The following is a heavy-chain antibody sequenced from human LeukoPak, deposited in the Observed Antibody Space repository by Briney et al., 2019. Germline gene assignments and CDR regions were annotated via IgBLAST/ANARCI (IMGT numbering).Heavy chain of an antibody. CDR3: ARDPITMIVVVTYYFDY. J-gene: IGHJ4*02. CDR2: TSYDGSNK. Sequence: GGSLRLSCSASGFTFSSYAMHWVRQAPGKGLEWVAVTSYDGSNKYYADSVKGRFTISRDNSKNTLYLQMNSLRAEDTAVYYCARDPITMIVVVTYYFDYWGQGTLVTVSS. CDR1: GFTFSSYA. D-gene: IGHD3-22*01. V-gene: IGHV3-30-3*01.